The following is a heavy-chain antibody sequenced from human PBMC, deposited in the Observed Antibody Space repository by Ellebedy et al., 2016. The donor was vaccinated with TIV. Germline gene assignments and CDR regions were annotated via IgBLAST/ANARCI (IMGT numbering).Heavy chain of an antibody. D-gene: IGHD6-19*01. CDR3: ARDNTVGGTNWFDP. Sequence: AASVKVSCKPSGYTFTSYGVSWVRQAPGQGLEWMGWNSGLNGKTKYARTVQGRVTLTTDTAARTVYMELTSLRSDDTAVYYCARDNTVGGTNWFDPWGQGTLVIVSS. J-gene: IGHJ5*02. V-gene: IGHV1-18*01. CDR2: NSGLNGKT. CDR1: GYTFTSYG.